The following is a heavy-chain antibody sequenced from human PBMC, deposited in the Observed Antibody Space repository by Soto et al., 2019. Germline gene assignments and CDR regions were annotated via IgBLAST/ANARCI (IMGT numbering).Heavy chain of an antibody. J-gene: IGHJ6*03. V-gene: IGHV4-31*03. CDR1: GGSISSGGYY. CDR2: IYYSGST. Sequence: QVQLQESGPGLVKPSQTLSLTCTVSGGSISSGGYYWSWIRQHPGKGLEWIGYIYYSGSTYYKPSLKSRVTMSVDTSENQFSLRLSSVTAADTAVYYCARKDSGYADYMDVWGKGTTVTVSS. CDR3: ARKDSGYADYMDV. D-gene: IGHD5-12*01.